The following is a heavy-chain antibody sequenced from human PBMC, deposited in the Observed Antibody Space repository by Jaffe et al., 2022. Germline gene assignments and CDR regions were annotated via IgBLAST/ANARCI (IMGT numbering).Heavy chain of an antibody. J-gene: IGHJ4*02. CDR2: INTNTGNP. Sequence: QVQLVQSGSELKKPGASVKVSCKASGYTFTSYAMNWVRQAPGQGLEWMGWINTNTGNPTYAQGFTGRFVFSLDTSVSTAYLQISSLKAEDTAVYYCARELYSLGYYDSSGLPCGELGYWGQGTLVTVSS. CDR3: ARELYSLGYYDSSGLPCGELGY. D-gene: IGHD3-22*01. CDR1: GYTFTSYA. V-gene: IGHV7-4-1*02.